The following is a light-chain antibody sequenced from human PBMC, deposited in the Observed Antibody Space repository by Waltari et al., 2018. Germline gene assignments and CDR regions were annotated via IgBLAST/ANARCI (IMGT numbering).Light chain of an antibody. CDR2: KAS. Sequence: DIQMTQSPSTLSASVGDRVTITCRASQSISNWLAWYQQKPGEAPKLLIYKASSLEGGVPSRFSGSGSGTEFTLTISSLQPDDVATDYCQQYNTYSAFGQGTKLEIK. J-gene: IGKJ2*01. CDR1: QSISNW. V-gene: IGKV1-5*03. CDR3: QQYNTYSA.